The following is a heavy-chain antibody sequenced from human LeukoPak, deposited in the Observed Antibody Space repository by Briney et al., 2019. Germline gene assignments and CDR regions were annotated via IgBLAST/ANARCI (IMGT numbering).Heavy chain of an antibody. Sequence: GGSLRLSCAASGFIFSNYDMNWVSQAPGKGLEWVSSISSSSYIYYADSLKGRSTISRDNAKNSLYLQMNSLRAEDTAVYYCARGGNYGDYYYMDVWGKGTTVTVSS. V-gene: IGHV3-69-1*01. D-gene: IGHD4-17*01. CDR3: ARGGNYGDYYYMDV. J-gene: IGHJ6*03. CDR1: GFIFSNYD. CDR2: ISSSSYI.